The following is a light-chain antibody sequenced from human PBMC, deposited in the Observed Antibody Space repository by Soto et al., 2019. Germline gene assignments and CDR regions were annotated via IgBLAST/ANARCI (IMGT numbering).Light chain of an antibody. CDR1: QDINTF. J-gene: IGKJ2*01. V-gene: IGKV1-9*01. CDR2: AAS. CDR3: QHLSSLPYT. Sequence: DIQLNQSPSFLSASVGDRVIITCRASQDINTFLAWYQQSPGKAPKFLIYAASTLQSGVPSRFSGTRSGTEFSLTINSLQPEYFATYYCQHLSSLPYTFGRGTKLEIK.